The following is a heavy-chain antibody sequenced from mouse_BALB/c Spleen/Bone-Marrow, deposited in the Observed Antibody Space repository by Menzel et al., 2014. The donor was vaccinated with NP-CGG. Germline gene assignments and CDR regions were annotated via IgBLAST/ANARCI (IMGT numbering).Heavy chain of an antibody. CDR1: GFTFSDYY. CDR3: ARDGDYSYAWFAY. V-gene: IGHV5-4*02. CDR2: ISDGGSYT. Sequence: DVMLVESGGGLVKPGGSLKLSCAASGFTFSDYYMYWVRQTPEKRLEWVAIISDGGSYTFYPDSVKGRFTISRDNAKNSLYLQMSSLKSEDTAMYYCARDGDYSYAWFAYWGQGTLVTVSA. D-gene: IGHD2-12*01. J-gene: IGHJ3*01.